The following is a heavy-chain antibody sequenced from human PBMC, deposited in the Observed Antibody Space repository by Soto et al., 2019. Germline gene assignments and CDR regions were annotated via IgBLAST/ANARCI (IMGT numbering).Heavy chain of an antibody. CDR2: ISYDGSNK. Sequence: GGSLRLSCAASGFTFSSYGMHWVRQAPGKGLEWVAVISYDGSNKYYADSVKGRFTISRDNSKNTLYLQMNSLRAEDTAVYYCAEGGSSIYPYYYYGMDVWGQGTTVTVSS. V-gene: IGHV3-30*18. D-gene: IGHD6-6*01. CDR3: AEGGSSIYPYYYYGMDV. J-gene: IGHJ6*02. CDR1: GFTFSSYG.